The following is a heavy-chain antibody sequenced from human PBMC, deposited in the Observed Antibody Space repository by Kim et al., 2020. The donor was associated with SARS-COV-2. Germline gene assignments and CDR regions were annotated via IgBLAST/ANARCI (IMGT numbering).Heavy chain of an antibody. V-gene: IGHV5-10-1*01. D-gene: IGHD6-19*01. Sequence: GESLKISCKASGYSFTSSCISWVRQMPGKGLEWMGRIDPSDSYTNYSPSFQGHVTISADKSISTASLHWNSLKASDTAIYYCARHSGVADPFDYWGQGTL. J-gene: IGHJ4*02. CDR2: IDPSDSYT. CDR3: ARHSGVADPFDY. CDR1: GYSFTSSC.